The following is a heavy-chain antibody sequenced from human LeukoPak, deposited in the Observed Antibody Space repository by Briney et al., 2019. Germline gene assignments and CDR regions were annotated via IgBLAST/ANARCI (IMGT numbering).Heavy chain of an antibody. V-gene: IGHV3-23*01. CDR1: GFTFSSHS. D-gene: IGHD3-16*01. CDR3: AKGVGEFGFWFDS. J-gene: IGHJ5*01. Sequence: PGGSRRLSCEVSGFTFSSHSMGWVRQAPGEGLEWVSVIRGGGGSTYYADSLKGRFTISRDNSKNTLYLQMNSLTAADAAVYYCAKGVGEFGFWFDSWGQGTLVTVSS. CDR2: IRGGGGST.